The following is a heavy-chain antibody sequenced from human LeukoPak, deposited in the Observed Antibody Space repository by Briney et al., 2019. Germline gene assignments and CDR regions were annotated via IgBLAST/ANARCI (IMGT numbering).Heavy chain of an antibody. CDR3: ARGTVLEWLLSLDY. D-gene: IGHD3-3*01. V-gene: IGHV3-33*01. CDR1: GFTFSSYG. Sequence: GGSLRLSCAASGFTFSSYGMHWVRQAPGKGLEWVAVIWYDGSNEYYADSVKGRFTISRDNSKNTLYLQMNSLRAEDTAVYYCARGTVLEWLLSLDYWGQGTLVTVSS. CDR2: IWYDGSNE. J-gene: IGHJ4*02.